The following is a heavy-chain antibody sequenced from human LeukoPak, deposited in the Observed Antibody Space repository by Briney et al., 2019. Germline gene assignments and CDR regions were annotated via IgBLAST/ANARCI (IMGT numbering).Heavy chain of an antibody. J-gene: IGHJ4*02. CDR1: GFTFSSYA. CDR3: AKERDSRGYFDY. CDR2: ISGSGGST. D-gene: IGHD6-13*01. Sequence: PGGSLRLSSAASGFTFSSYAMSWGSQAAGKGLEWVSAISGSGGSTYYADSVKGRFTISRDNSKNTQYMQMNSLRAEDTAVYYCAKERDSRGYFDYWGQGTLVTVSS. V-gene: IGHV3-23*01.